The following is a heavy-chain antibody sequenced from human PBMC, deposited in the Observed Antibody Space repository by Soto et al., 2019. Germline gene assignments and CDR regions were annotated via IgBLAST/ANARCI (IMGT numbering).Heavy chain of an antibody. CDR2: ISGSGGST. CDR1: GFTFSLYA. Sequence: GSLRLSCAASGFTFSLYAMIWLPQAPGKGLEWVSAISGSGGSTYYADAVKGRFTISRDNAKYTLYLQMNRLRAEATAVYYCAKDSGGGSVWGGSALDIWGQGTMVTVSS. D-gene: IGHD3-16*01. J-gene: IGHJ3*02. CDR3: AKDSGGGSVWGGSALDI. V-gene: IGHV3-23*01.